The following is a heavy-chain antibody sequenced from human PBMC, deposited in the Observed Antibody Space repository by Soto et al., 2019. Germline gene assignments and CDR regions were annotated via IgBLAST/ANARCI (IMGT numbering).Heavy chain of an antibody. D-gene: IGHD3-10*01. J-gene: IGHJ6*02. CDR3: ARGIRVRGVIDYYYGMDV. Sequence: ASVKVSCKASGYTFTSYGISWVRQAPGQGLEWMGWISAYNGNTNYAQKLQGRVTMTTDTSTSTAYMELRSLRSDDTAVYYCARGIRVRGVIDYYYGMDVWGQGTTVTVSS. V-gene: IGHV1-18*01. CDR2: ISAYNGNT. CDR1: GYTFTSYG.